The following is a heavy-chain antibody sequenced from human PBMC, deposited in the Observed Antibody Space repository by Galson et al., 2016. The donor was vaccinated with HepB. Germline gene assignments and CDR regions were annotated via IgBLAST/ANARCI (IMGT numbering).Heavy chain of an antibody. D-gene: IGHD1-26*01. Sequence: SLRLSCAASGITFSSYVMNWVRQAPGKGLEWGSVISDSGGGTNYADSVRGRFTISRDNSKNTLYLQMSGLRAEDTATYYCAKGTSTYYYFYMDVWGKGTTFTVSS. CDR2: ISDSGGGT. V-gene: IGHV3-23*01. CDR3: AKGTSTYYYFYMDV. J-gene: IGHJ6*03. CDR1: GITFSSYV.